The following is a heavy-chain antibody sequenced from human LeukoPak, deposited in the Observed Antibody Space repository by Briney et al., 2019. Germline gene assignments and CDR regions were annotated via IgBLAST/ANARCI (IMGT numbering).Heavy chain of an antibody. CDR2: ISGYNGNT. J-gene: IGHJ4*02. CDR3: ATDYYGSGGRNY. V-gene: IGHV1-18*01. Sequence: GASVKVACKASGYTFTCYGISWVRQAPGQGLEWMGWISGYNGNTNYAQKFQGRVTMTEDTSTDTAYMELSSLRSEDTAVYYCATDYYGSGGRNYWGQGTLVTVSS. CDR1: GYTFTCYG. D-gene: IGHD3-10*01.